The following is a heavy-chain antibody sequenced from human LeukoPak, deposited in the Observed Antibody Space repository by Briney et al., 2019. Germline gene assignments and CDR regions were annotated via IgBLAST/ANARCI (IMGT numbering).Heavy chain of an antibody. CDR3: ARSIVVVPAAIVDAFDI. Sequence: SVKVSCKASGGTFSSYAISWVRQAPGQGLEWMGGTIPIFGTANYAQKFQGRVTITADESTSTAYMELSSLRSEDTAVYYCARSIVVVPAAIVDAFDIWGQGTMVTVSS. J-gene: IGHJ3*02. V-gene: IGHV1-69*13. D-gene: IGHD2-2*01. CDR2: TIPIFGTA. CDR1: GGTFSSYA.